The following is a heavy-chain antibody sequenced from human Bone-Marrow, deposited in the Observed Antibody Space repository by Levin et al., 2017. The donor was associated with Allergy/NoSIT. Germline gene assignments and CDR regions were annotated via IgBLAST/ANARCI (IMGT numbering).Heavy chain of an antibody. D-gene: IGHD7-27*01. CDR3: ARENWGPFDY. J-gene: IGHJ4*02. Sequence: AGGSLRLSCAASGFTFNMFPISWVRQAPGKGLEWLSYISRSGEIMYYADSARGRFTISRDNAKSSLYLQMNSLRDEDTAVYYCARENWGPFDYWGRGTLVTVSS. V-gene: IGHV3-48*02. CDR2: ISRSGEIM. CDR1: GFTFNMFP.